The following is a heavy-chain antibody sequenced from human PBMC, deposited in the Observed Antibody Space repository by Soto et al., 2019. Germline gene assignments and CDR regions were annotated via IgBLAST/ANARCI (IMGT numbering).Heavy chain of an antibody. Sequence: GGSLRLSCAASGFTFSSSAMHWVRQASGKGLEWVGRIRSKANNYATAYAASVKGRFTISRDDSKNTAYLQMNSLKTEDTAVYFCTRWTIPHTSSFGAMDVWGQGTTVTVSS. J-gene: IGHJ6*02. CDR3: TRWTIPHTSSFGAMDV. V-gene: IGHV3-73*01. CDR1: GFTFSSSA. CDR2: IRSKANNYAT. D-gene: IGHD2-2*01.